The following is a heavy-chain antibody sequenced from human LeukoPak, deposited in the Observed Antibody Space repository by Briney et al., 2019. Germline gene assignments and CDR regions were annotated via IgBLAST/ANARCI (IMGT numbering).Heavy chain of an antibody. CDR1: GFSFSNFG. CDR2: ISGSSGTI. J-gene: IGHJ6*03. V-gene: IGHV3-48*04. D-gene: IGHD5-12*01. Sequence: GGSLRLSCAGTGFSFSNFGMNWVRQAPGKGLECVSFISGSSGTIYYADSVKGRFTISRDNTKNSLHLQMNSLRAEDTAIYYCARERGGFGGYLPYYYLDVWGKGTTVTVSS. CDR3: ARERGGFGGYLPYYYLDV.